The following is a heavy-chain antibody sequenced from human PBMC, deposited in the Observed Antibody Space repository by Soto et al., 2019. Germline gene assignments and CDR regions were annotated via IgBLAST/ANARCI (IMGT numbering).Heavy chain of an antibody. D-gene: IGHD2-2*01. CDR1: GGSISSNKW. Sequence: SETLSLTCAVYGGSISSNKWWSWVRQPPGKGLEWIGEIYHSGSTNYNPSLKSRVTISLDKSKNRFSLKLASVTAADSAVYYCARDDHIVVVPTSLGAMDVWGQGTTVTVSS. CDR3: ARDDHIVVVPTSLGAMDV. CDR2: IYHSGST. V-gene: IGHV4-4*02. J-gene: IGHJ6*02.